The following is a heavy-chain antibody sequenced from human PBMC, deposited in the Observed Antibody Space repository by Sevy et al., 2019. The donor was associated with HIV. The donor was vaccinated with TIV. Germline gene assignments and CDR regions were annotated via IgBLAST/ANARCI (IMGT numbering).Heavy chain of an antibody. Sequence: GGSLRLSCAASGFTFSNYWMTWVRQAPGKGLEWVANIKKDGSEKNYVDSVKGRFTISRDNAKNSLYLQMNSLRAEDTAVYYCARDSGTITILYYYYYMDVWGKGTTVTVSS. CDR1: GFTFSNYW. CDR3: ARDSGTITILYYYYYMDV. CDR2: IKKDGSEK. D-gene: IGHD1-1*01. V-gene: IGHV3-7*01. J-gene: IGHJ6*03.